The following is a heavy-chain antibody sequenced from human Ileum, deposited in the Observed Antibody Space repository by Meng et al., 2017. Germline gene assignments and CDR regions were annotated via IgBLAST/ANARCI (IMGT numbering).Heavy chain of an antibody. D-gene: IGHD6-19*01. V-gene: IGHV1-8*01. J-gene: IGHJ3*02. CDR2: MNPNSGNT. CDR1: GYIFTSYD. Sequence: ASVKVSCKASGYIFTSYDINWVRQATGQGLEWMGWMNPNSGNTGYAQKFQGRVTMTRNTSISTAYMELSSLRSEDTAVYYCARVRNRSSGWYVDAFDIWGQGTMVTVSS. CDR3: ARVRNRSSGWYVDAFDI.